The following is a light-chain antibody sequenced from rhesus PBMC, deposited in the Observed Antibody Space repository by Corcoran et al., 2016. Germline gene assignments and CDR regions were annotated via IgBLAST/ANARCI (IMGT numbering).Light chain of an antibody. J-gene: IGKJ1*01. CDR3: LQSSNWPRT. Sequence: EIVMTQSPATLALSPGERATLSCRASQSVSSYLAWYQQKPGQAPRLLIYGASSRAPGIPDRFSGGGSGTEFTLTISSLEPEDVGVYFCLQSSNWPRTFGQGTKVEIK. V-gene: IGKV3-24*04. CDR1: QSVSSY. CDR2: GAS.